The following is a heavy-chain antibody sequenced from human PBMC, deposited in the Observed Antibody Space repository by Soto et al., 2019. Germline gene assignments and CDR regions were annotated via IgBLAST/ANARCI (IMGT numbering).Heavy chain of an antibody. CDR1: GFSLSNARMG. CDR2: IFSNEEK. CDR3: ARNRNYYGMEV. Sequence: QVTLKESGPVLVKPTETLTLTCTVSGFSLSNARMGVSWIRQPPGKALEWLAHIFSNEEKSYSTSLNGRLTLAEFSSKSLVVLIMTHMYPVGTATHYRARNRNYYGMEVWGQGATVTVSS. J-gene: IGHJ6*02. V-gene: IGHV2-26*01.